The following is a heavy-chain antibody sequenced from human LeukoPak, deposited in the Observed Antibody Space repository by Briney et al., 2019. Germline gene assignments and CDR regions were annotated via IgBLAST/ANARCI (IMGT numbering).Heavy chain of an antibody. V-gene: IGHV4-39*07. CDR3: ARDKGYSSIWPTTRMYYFEY. CDR2: IYYNGST. D-gene: IGHD6-13*01. Sequence: SETLSLTCTVSGGSIFTSSYYWGWIRQPPGKGLEWLGTIYYNGSTDYNPSLKSRVTTSIDTSKNQFSLTLSSVTAADTAVYFCARDKGYSSIWPTTRMYYFEYWGPGTLVTVSS. CDR1: GGSIFTSSYY. J-gene: IGHJ4*02.